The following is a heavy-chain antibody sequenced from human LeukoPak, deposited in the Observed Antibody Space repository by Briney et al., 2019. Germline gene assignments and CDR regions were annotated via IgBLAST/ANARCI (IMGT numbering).Heavy chain of an antibody. D-gene: IGHD6-25*01. CDR1: GFLFSNYN. V-gene: IGHV3-21*01. Sequence: GGSLRLSCAASGFLFSNYNMNWVRQAPGKGLEWVSSISSSGSSIYYADSVKGRFTISGDNAKNSLFLEMNSLRGEDTAIYYYARAQSSGWPGWYDPWGQGTLVTVSS. CDR2: ISSSGSSI. J-gene: IGHJ5*02. CDR3: ARAQSSGWPGWYDP.